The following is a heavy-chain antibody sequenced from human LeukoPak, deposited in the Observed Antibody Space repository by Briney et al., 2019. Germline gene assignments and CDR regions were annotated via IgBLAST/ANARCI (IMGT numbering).Heavy chain of an antibody. Sequence: SETLSLTCTVSGGSISSHYWSWIRQPPGKGLEWIGYIYYSGSTNYNPSLKSRVTISVDTSKNQFSLKLSSVTAADTAVYYCARTSSLEAAIYYYMDVWGKGTTVTVSS. J-gene: IGHJ6*03. D-gene: IGHD6-13*01. CDR1: GGSISSHY. V-gene: IGHV4-59*11. CDR3: ARTSSLEAAIYYYMDV. CDR2: IYYSGST.